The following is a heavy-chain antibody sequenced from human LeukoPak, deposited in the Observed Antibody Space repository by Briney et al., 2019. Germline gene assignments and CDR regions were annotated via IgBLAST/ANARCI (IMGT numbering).Heavy chain of an antibody. J-gene: IGHJ4*02. CDR1: GHTLTELS. V-gene: IGHV1-24*01. CDR3: ANRRDFWSGYSD. Sequence: ASVRVSCKVSGHTLTELSMHWVRQAPGKGLEWMGGFDPEDGETIYAQKFQGRVTMTEDTSTDTAYMELSSLRSEDTAVYYCANRRDFWSGYSDWGQGTLVTVSS. CDR2: FDPEDGET. D-gene: IGHD3-3*01.